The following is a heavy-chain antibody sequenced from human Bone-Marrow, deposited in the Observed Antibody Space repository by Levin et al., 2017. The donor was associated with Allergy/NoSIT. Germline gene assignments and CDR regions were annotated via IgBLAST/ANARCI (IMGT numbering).Heavy chain of an antibody. Sequence: VSVKVSCKTSGYTFTGYALHWVRQAPGQGLEWMGYISPNSGGTNYDQRFQGRVTMTRDTSIDTAYMELSRLTSDDTAVYYCARVAEEGPWGQGTLVTVSS. CDR3: ARVAEEGP. V-gene: IGHV1-2*02. CDR1: GYTFTGYA. J-gene: IGHJ5*02. CDR2: ISPNSGGT.